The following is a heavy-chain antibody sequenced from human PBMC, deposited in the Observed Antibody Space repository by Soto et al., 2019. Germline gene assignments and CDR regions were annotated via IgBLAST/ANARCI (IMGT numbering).Heavy chain of an antibody. J-gene: IGHJ6*02. CDR1: GGSFSGYY. CDR3: ARGRYSGFNYYYYGMDV. Sequence: ASETLSLTCAVYGGSFSGYYWSWIRQPPGKGLEWIGEINHSGSTNYNPSLKSRVTISVDTSKNQFSLKLSSVTAADTAVYYCARGRYSGFNYYYYGMDVWGQGTTVTVSS. CDR2: INHSGST. V-gene: IGHV4-34*01. D-gene: IGHD1-1*01.